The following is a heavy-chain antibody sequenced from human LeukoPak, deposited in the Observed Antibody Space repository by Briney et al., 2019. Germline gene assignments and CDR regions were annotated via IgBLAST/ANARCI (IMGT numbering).Heavy chain of an antibody. D-gene: IGHD3-22*01. CDR2: ISAYNGNT. Sequence: ASVKVSCKASGYTFTSYGISWVRQAPGQGLEWMGWISAYNGNTNYAQKLQGRVTMTTDTSTSTAYMELRSLRSDDTAVYYCARGGDLNQDYYDPHWFDPWGQGTLVTVSS. CDR3: ARGGDLNQDYYDPHWFDP. V-gene: IGHV1-18*01. J-gene: IGHJ5*02. CDR1: GYTFTSYG.